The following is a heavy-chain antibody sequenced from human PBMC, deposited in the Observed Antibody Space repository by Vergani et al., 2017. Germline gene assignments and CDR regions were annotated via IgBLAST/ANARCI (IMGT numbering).Heavy chain of an antibody. Sequence: QVQLQEWGAGLLKTSETLSLTCGVSGGSFSDYYWSWIRQAPGMGLEWIGEVNHGGSTNYKPSLKSRVSISVDTLKNQFSLQLTSVTAADSALYFCASIARAPTRRNPPPDYWGQGILVTVSS. CDR1: GGSFSDYY. D-gene: IGHD3-16*02. CDR2: VNHGGST. V-gene: IGHV4-34*01. CDR3: ASIARAPTRRNPPPDY. J-gene: IGHJ4*02.